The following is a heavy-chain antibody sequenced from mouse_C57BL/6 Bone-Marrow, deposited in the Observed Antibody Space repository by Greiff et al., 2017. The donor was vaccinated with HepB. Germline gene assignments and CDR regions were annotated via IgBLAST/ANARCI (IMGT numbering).Heavy chain of an antibody. D-gene: IGHD1-1*01. CDR1: GFNIKDYY. J-gene: IGHJ1*03. CDR2: IDPEDGET. CDR3: ARQTVVDEDFDV. V-gene: IGHV14-2*01. Sequence: EVQLQQSGAELVKPGASVKLSCTASGFNIKDYYMHWVKQRTEQGLEWIGRIDPEDGETKYAPKFQGKATITADTSSNTADLQLSSLTSEDTAVYYCARQTVVDEDFDVWGTGTTVTVSS.